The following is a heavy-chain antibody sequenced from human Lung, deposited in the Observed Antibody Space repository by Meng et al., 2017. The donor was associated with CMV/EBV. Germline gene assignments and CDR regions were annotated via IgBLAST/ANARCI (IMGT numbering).Heavy chain of an antibody. V-gene: IGHV1-2*02. J-gene: IGHJ6*02. CDR3: ARLFHTSLGTNYYYGMDV. CDR1: GYTFTGYN. Sequence: ASVKVSXKASGYTFTGYNIHWVRQAPGQGLEWMGWINPHSGDTKYAQKFQGRVTLTTDTSINTAYMEVSRLKSDDTAVFFCARLFHTSLGTNYYYGMDVWGLGNXVXVSS. CDR2: INPHSGDT. D-gene: IGHD3-10*01.